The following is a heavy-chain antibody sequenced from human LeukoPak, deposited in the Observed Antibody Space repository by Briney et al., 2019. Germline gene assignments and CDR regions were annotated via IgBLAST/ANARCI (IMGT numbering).Heavy chain of an antibody. V-gene: IGHV3-30-3*01. CDR2: ISYDGSNK. CDR1: GFPLNSYA. Sequence: GSLRLSCGASGFPLNSYAMHWVRQGPGKGLGWVAVISYDGSNKYYADSVKGRFTISRDNSKNTLYLQMNSLRAEDTAVYYCARGLDGFDYWGQGTLVTVSS. CDR3: ARGLDGFDY. J-gene: IGHJ4*02. D-gene: IGHD4-11*01.